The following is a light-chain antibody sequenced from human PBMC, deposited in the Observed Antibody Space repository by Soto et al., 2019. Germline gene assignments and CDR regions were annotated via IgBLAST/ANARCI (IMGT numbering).Light chain of an antibody. CDR1: SSNIGSNY. CDR2: RNN. CDR3: AAWDDSLSGVV. J-gene: IGLJ2*01. V-gene: IGLV1-47*01. Sequence: QSVLTQPPSASGTPGQRVTISCSGSSSNIGSNYVYWYQQLPGTAPKLLIYRNNQRPSGVPDRFSCSKSGTSASLAINGLRSEDEADYYCAAWDDSLSGVVFGGGTKLTVL.